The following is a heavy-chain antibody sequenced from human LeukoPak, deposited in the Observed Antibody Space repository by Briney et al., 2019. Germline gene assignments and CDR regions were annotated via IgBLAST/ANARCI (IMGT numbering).Heavy chain of an antibody. D-gene: IGHD4-11*01. CDR3: ARTPAVTPDY. Sequence: GESLKISCKGSGYSFTSYWISWVRQMPGKGLEWMGRIDPSDSYTNYSPSFQGYVTISADKSISTAYLQWTSLKASDTAMYYCARTPAVTPDYWGQGTLVTVSS. J-gene: IGHJ4*02. V-gene: IGHV5-10-1*01. CDR1: GYSFTSYW. CDR2: IDPSDSYT.